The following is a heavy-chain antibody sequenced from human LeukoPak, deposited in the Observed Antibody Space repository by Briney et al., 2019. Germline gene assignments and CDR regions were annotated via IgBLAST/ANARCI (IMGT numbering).Heavy chain of an antibody. D-gene: IGHD6-19*01. CDR1: GASISTIISY. CDR3: ARDQGAVAGIDP. Sequence: SETLSLTCTVSGASISTIISYWGWIRQTPGRGLEWIGSIYYSGTTYYNPSLESRVTISIDTSKNQFSVKLTSVTAADTAVYYCARDQGAVAGIDPWGQGTLVTVSS. CDR2: IYYSGTT. V-gene: IGHV4-39*07. J-gene: IGHJ5*02.